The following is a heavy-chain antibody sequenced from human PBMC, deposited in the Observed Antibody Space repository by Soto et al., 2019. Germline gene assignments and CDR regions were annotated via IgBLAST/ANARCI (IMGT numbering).Heavy chain of an antibody. CDR1: GFTFSSYW. CDR2: INNDGSDT. J-gene: IGHJ4*02. Sequence: GGSLRLSCAASGFTFSSYWMHWVRRVPGKGLVWVARINNDGSDTNYADSVKGRFTISRDNGGNTLFLQLDTLRAEDTALYYCGRGPLDVAIKPAAMLYWGQGTLVTVSS. D-gene: IGHD2-2*03. V-gene: IGHV3-74*01. CDR3: GRGPLDVAIKPAAMLY.